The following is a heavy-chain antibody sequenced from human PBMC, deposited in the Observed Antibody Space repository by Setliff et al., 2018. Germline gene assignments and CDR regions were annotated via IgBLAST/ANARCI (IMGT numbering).Heavy chain of an antibody. CDR3: ASSRDYNFWSGYYSPLDY. CDR1: GGTFSSYA. V-gene: IGHV1-69*13. D-gene: IGHD3-3*01. J-gene: IGHJ4*02. CDR2: IIPIFGTA. Sequence: SVKVSCKASGGTFSSYAISWVRQAPGQGLEWMGGIIPIFGTANYAQKFQGRVTITADESTSTAYMELSSLRSEDTAVYYCASSRDYNFWSGYYSPLDYWGQGTLVPSPQ.